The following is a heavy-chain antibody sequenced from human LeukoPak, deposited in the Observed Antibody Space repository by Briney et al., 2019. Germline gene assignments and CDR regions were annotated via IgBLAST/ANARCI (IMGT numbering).Heavy chain of an antibody. Sequence: VKVSCKASGGTFSSYAISWVRQAPGQGLEWMGGIIPIFGTANYAQKFQGRVTITADESTSTAYMELSSLRSEDTAVYYCASLKSGSYLNYFDYWGQGTLVTVSS. CDR2: IIPIFGTA. CDR1: GGTFSSYA. D-gene: IGHD1-26*01. CDR3: ASLKSGSYLNYFDY. V-gene: IGHV1-69*13. J-gene: IGHJ4*02.